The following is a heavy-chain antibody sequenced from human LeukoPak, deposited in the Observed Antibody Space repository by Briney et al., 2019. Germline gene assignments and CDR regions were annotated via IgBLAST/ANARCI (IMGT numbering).Heavy chain of an antibody. Sequence: SETLSLTCTVSGGSISSYYWSWVRQPPGKGLEWIGYIYYSGSGSTNYNPSLKSRVTISVDTSKIQFSLKLSSVTAADTAVYNCARHGVSGSWDDSFDIWGQGTMVTVSS. CDR2: IYYSGSGST. CDR3: ARHGVSGSWDDSFDI. J-gene: IGHJ3*02. D-gene: IGHD1-26*01. CDR1: GGSISSYY. V-gene: IGHV4-59*08.